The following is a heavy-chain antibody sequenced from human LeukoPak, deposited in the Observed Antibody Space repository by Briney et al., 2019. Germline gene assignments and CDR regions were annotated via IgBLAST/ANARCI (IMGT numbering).Heavy chain of an antibody. J-gene: IGHJ4*02. V-gene: IGHV7-4-1*02. CDR3: ARDDWAFDY. CDR2: INTNTGNP. CDR1: GYSFSTYA. Sequence: ASVKVSCKASGYSFSTYAINWVRQAPGQGLEWMGWINTNTGNPTYAQGFTGRFVFSLDTSVSTAYLQISSLKAEDTAVYYCARDDWAFDYWGQGTLVTVSS. D-gene: IGHD3-9*01.